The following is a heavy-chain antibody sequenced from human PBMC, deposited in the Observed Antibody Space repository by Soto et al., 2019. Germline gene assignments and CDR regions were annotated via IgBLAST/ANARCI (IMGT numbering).Heavy chain of an antibody. CDR2: SSGSGSNT. J-gene: IGHJ4*02. V-gene: IGHV3-23*01. CDR3: ARARATFDY. CDR1: GFTFTSYA. D-gene: IGHD1-26*01. Sequence: GGSLRLSCAADGFTFTSYAMSWVRLTPGKGLEWVSPSSGSGSNTFYADSVRTRSTISRDNSKNTVFLQMNNLRAEDTAVYFCARARATFDYWGQGTRVTVSS.